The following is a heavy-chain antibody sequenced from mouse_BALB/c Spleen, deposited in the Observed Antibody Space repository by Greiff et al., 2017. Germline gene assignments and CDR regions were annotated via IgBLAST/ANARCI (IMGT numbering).Heavy chain of an antibody. V-gene: IGHV1S127*01. J-gene: IGHJ3*01. CDR3: ARKGYDYAWFAY. D-gene: IGHD2-4*01. Sequence: QVQLQQSGPQLVRPGASVKISCKASGYSFTSYWMHWVKQRPGQGLEWIGMIDPSDSETRLNQKFKDKATLTVDKSSSTAYMQLSSPTSEDSAVYYCARKGYDYAWFAYWGQGTLVTVSA. CDR1: GYSFTSYW. CDR2: IDPSDSET.